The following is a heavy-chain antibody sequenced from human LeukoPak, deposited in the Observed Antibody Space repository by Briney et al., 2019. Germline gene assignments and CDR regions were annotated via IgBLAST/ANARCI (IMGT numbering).Heavy chain of an antibody. CDR1: GFTFSSYA. D-gene: IGHD4-17*01. V-gene: IGHV3-64*01. CDR3: AREGADYGYYYYYYMDV. Sequence: GGSLGLSCAASGFTFSSYAMHWVRQAPGKGLEYVSAISSNGGSTYYANSVKGRFTISRDNSKNTLYLQMGSLRAEDMAVYYCAREGADYGYYYYYYMDVWGKGTTVTISS. CDR2: ISSNGGST. J-gene: IGHJ6*03.